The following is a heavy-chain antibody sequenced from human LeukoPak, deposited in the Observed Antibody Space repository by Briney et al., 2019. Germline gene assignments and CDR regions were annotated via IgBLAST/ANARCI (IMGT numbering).Heavy chain of an antibody. Sequence: ASVKVSCKASGYTFTSYYIHWVRQAPGQGLEWMGIINPSGVSTSYSQKFQGRVTMTRDTSTSTVYMELSSLRSEDTAVYYCARNADVDTAMIYYYYYMDVWGKGTTVTVSS. J-gene: IGHJ6*03. CDR1: GYTFTSYY. CDR3: ARNADVDTAMIYYYYYMDV. CDR2: INPSGVST. V-gene: IGHV1-46*01. D-gene: IGHD5-18*01.